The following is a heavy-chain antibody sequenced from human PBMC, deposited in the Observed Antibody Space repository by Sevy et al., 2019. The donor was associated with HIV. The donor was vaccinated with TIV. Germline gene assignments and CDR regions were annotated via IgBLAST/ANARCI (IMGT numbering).Heavy chain of an antibody. D-gene: IGHD5-12*01. CDR2: INPNSGGT. CDR3: ATGGGYNRDFDY. V-gene: IGHV1-2*06. Sequence: ASVKVSCKASGYTFTGYYMHWVRQAPGQGLEWMGRINPNSGGTNYAQKFQGRVTMTEDTSTDTAYMELSSLRSEDTAVYYCATGGGYNRDFDYWGQGTLVTVSS. CDR1: GYTFTGYY. J-gene: IGHJ4*02.